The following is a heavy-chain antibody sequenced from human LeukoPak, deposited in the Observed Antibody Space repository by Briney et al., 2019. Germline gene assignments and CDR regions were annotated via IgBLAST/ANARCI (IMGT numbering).Heavy chain of an antibody. D-gene: IGHD3-22*01. CDR3: ARITMIVVVTPRAFDI. J-gene: IGHJ3*02. V-gene: IGHV4-34*01. CDR1: GGSFSGYY. CDR2: INHSGST. Sequence: SETLSLTCAVYGGSFSGYYWSWIRQPPGKGLEWIGEINHSGSTNYNPSLQSRVTISVDTSKNQFSLKLSSVTAADTAVYYCARITMIVVVTPRAFDIWGQGTMVTVSS.